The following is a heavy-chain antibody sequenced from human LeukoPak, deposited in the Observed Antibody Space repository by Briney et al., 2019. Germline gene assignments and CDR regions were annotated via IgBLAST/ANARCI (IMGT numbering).Heavy chain of an antibody. CDR3: ASTTGLDD. V-gene: IGHV1-2*02. Sequence: ASVKVSCKASGYTFTGYYMHWVRQAPGQGLEWMGWINPNSGGTNYAQRFQGRVTMTRDTSSSTAYVELSRLRSDDTAMFYCASTTGLDDWGQGTLVTVSS. D-gene: IGHD1-1*01. CDR2: INPNSGGT. J-gene: IGHJ4*02. CDR1: GYTFTGYY.